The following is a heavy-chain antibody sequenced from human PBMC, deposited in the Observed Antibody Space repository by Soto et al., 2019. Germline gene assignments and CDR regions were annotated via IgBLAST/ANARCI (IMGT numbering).Heavy chain of an antibody. CDR2: INAGNGNT. CDR1: GYTFPSYA. D-gene: IGHD1-26*01. J-gene: IGHJ4*02. CDR3: ARDLGVGAASDY. Sequence: ASVKVSCKASGYTFPSYAMHWVRQAPGQRLEWMGWINAGNGNTKYSQKFQGRVTITRDTSASTAYMELSSLRSEDTAVYYCARDLGVGAASDYWGQGTLVTVSS. V-gene: IGHV1-3*01.